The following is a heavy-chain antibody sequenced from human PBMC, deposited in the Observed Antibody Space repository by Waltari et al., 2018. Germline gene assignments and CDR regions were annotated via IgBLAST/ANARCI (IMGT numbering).Heavy chain of an antibody. CDR1: GGSISSHY. Sequence: QVQLQESGPGLVKPSETLSLTCTVSGGSISSHYWSWIRQPPGNGLEWIGYIYYRGSTNNTPSLESRVSISVDTSQNQFSLKLSSVTAADTAVYYCARLGVAVAGTGWFDYWSQGTLVTVSS. D-gene: IGHD6-19*01. J-gene: IGHJ4*02. CDR2: IYYRGST. CDR3: ARLGVAVAGTGWFDY. V-gene: IGHV4-59*11.